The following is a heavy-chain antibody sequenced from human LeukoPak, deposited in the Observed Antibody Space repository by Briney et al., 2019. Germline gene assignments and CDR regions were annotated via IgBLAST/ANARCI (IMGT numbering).Heavy chain of an antibody. CDR1: GITLSNYD. J-gene: IGHJ4*02. D-gene: IGHD3-10*01. CDR2: LSGSGGGT. CDR3: AKRGVVIRVFLVGFHKEAYYFDS. Sequence: GGALRLSCAVSGITLSNYDMSWVRQAPGKGLEWVAGLSGSGGGTNYADSVQGRFTISRDNPKNTLYLQMNSLRAEDTAVYFCAKRGVVIRVFLVGFHKEAYYFDSWGQGALVTVSS. V-gene: IGHV3-23*01.